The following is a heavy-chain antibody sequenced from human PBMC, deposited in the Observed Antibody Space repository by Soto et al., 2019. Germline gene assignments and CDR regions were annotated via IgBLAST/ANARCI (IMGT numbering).Heavy chain of an antibody. D-gene: IGHD6-19*01. CDR1: GGSISSYY. CDR2: IYYSGST. CDR3: SRSYSSGCYYFGY. Sequence: LSETLSLTCTVSGGSISSYYWSWIRQPPGKGLEWIGYIYYSGSTNYNPSLKSRVTISVDTSKNQFSLKLSSVTAAATAVDYCSRSYSSGCYYFGYWGQGTLVTVSS. V-gene: IGHV4-59*08. J-gene: IGHJ4*02.